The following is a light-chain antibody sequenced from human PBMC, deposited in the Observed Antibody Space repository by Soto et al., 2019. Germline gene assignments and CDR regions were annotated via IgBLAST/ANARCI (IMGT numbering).Light chain of an antibody. CDR2: EVS. CDR1: SSDVGGSNY. J-gene: IGLJ1*01. V-gene: IGLV2-14*01. Sequence: QSALIQPASVSGSPGQSITISCTGTSSDVGGSNYVSWYQHHPHRAPKLLIYEVSYRPSGVSNRFSGSKSGNMASLTISGLQAEDEADYYCSSYTPSNTLEVFGSGTKVTVL. CDR3: SSYTPSNTLEV.